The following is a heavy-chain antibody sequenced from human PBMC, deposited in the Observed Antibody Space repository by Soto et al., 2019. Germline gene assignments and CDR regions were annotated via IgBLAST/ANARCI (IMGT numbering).Heavy chain of an antibody. J-gene: IGHJ6*03. CDR3: TRDGLNSKYFSYYYYYYMDV. CDR2: IRSKAYGGTT. D-gene: IGHD2-15*01. Sequence: EVQLVESGGGLVQPGRSLRLSCTASGFTFGDYAMSWFRQAPGKGLEWVGFIRSKAYGGTTEYAASVKGRFTISRDDSKSIAYLQMNRLKTEDTAVYYCTRDGLNSKYFSYYYYYYMDVWGKGTTVTVSS. V-gene: IGHV3-49*03. CDR1: GFTFGDYA.